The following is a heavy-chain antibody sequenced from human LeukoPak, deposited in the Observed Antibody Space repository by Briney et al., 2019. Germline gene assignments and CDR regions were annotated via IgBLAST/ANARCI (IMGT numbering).Heavy chain of an antibody. J-gene: IGHJ6*02. CDR2: ITYSGNT. V-gene: IGHV4-31*11. CDR3: ARIAYDALDSYYYGMDV. CDR1: GGSISSGPYY. Sequence: SETLSLTCAVSGGSISSGPYYWIWIRQHPGKGLEWIGYITYSGNTYYYPALNSRVTVSLDTSRTQFSLKLSSVAAADTAVYYCARIAYDALDSYYYGMDVWGQGTTVTVSS. D-gene: IGHD3-3*01.